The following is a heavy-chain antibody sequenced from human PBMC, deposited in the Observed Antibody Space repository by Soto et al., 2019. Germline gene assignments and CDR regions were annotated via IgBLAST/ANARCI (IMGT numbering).Heavy chain of an antibody. CDR1: GFTFSSYA. J-gene: IGHJ6*02. V-gene: IGHV3-23*01. CDR3: ARGIHPKLGPLIWSMDV. CDR2: ISGSGGST. D-gene: IGHD7-27*01. Sequence: LRLSCAASGFTFSSYAMSWVRQAPGKGLEWVSAISGSGGSTYYADSVKGRFTTSRDNSKNTLYLQMNSLRAEDTAVYYCARGIHPKLGPLIWSMDVWSQGTTVTVSS.